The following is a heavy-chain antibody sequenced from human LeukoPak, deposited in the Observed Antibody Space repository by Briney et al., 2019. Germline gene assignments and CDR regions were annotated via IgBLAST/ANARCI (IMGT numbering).Heavy chain of an antibody. J-gene: IGHJ4*02. CDR3: ARTRYYYNSRSYGAPYYFDY. V-gene: IGHV4-34*01. D-gene: IGHD3-10*01. Sequence: SETLSLTCAVYGGSFSGYYWSWIRQPPGKGLEWIGSIYYSGSTYYNPSLKSRVTISVDTSKNQFSLKLGSVTAADTAVYYCARTRYYYNSRSYGAPYYFDYWGQGTLVTVSS. CDR2: IYYSGST. CDR1: GGSFSGYY.